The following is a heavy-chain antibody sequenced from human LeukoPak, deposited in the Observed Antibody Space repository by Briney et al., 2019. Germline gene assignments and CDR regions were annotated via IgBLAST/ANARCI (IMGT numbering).Heavy chain of an antibody. V-gene: IGHV4-4*07. CDR1: GDSISTYY. CDR3: AGMVTFQTNFDF. J-gene: IGHJ4*02. D-gene: IGHD2-21*02. CDR2: VCPGAST. Sequence: SETLSLTCTVSGDSISTYYWSWIRQSAGKGLEWIGRVCPGASTHYNPSLKSRVTMSVDTSKNQFSLNLSSVTAADTAVYYCAGMVTFQTNFDFWGQGTLVTVSS.